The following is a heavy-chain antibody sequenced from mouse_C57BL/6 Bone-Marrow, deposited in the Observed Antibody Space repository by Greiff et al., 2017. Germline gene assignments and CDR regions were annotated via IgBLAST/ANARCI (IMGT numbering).Heavy chain of an antibody. D-gene: IGHD1-1*01. V-gene: IGHV1-54*01. J-gene: IGHJ4*01. CDR3: ARERDYYGSRNAMDY. CDR2: INPGSGGT. Sequence: VQLQQSGAELVRPGTSVKVSCKASGYAFTNYLIAWVKQRPGQGLEWIGVINPGSGGTNYNEKFKGKATLTADKSSSTAYMQLSSLTSEDSAVYFCARERDYYGSRNAMDYWGQGTSVTVSS. CDR1: GYAFTNYL.